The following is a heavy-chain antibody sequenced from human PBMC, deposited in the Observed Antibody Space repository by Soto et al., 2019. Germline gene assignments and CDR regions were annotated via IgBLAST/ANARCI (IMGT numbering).Heavy chain of an antibody. CDR2: IYYSGST. Sequence: TSETLSLTCTVSGGSISSSSYYWGWIRQPPGKGLEWIGSIYYSGSTYYNLSLKSRVTISVDTSKNQFSLKLSSVTAADTAVYYCARHREGGSSSSGYYYYGMDVWGQGTTVTVSS. CDR3: ARHREGGSSSSGYYYYGMDV. CDR1: GGSISSSSYY. D-gene: IGHD6-6*01. V-gene: IGHV4-39*01. J-gene: IGHJ6*02.